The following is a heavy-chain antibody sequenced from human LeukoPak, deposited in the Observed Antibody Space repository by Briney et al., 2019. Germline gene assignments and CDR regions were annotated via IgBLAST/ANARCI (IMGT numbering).Heavy chain of an antibody. CDR1: GGSFSGYY. D-gene: IGHD5-18*01. Sequence: PSDTLSLTCAVYGGSFSGYYWSWIRQPPGKGLEWIGEINHSGSTNYNPSLKSRVTISVDTSKNQFSLKLSSVTAADTAVYYCASRDTATGLDWGQGTLVTVSS. CDR2: INHSGST. V-gene: IGHV4-34*01. CDR3: ASRDTATGLD. J-gene: IGHJ4*02.